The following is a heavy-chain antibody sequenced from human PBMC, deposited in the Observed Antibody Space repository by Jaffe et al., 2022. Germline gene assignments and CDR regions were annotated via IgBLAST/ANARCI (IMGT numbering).Heavy chain of an antibody. CDR3: AKDWPTYSVWGALSPLDY. J-gene: IGHJ4*02. Sequence: QVQLVESGGGVVQPGGSLRLSCAASGFTFSSYGMHWVRQAPGKGLEWVAFIRYDGSNKYYADSVKGRFTISRDNSKNTLYLQMNSLRAEDTAVYYCAKDWPTYSVWGALSPLDYWGQGTLVTVSS. CDR1: GFTFSSYG. CDR2: IRYDGSNK. V-gene: IGHV3-30*02. D-gene: IGHD3-16*01.